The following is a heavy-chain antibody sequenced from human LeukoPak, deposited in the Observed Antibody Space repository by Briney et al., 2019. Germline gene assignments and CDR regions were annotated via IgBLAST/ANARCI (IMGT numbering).Heavy chain of an antibody. J-gene: IGHJ4*02. CDR1: GVSTSNGIYY. D-gene: IGHD6-19*01. CDR3: ARHAEYNSGWHFYLDH. CDR2: VHNVGST. V-gene: IGHV4-39*01. Sequence: SETLSLTCTVSGVSTSNGIYYWAWIRQSPGKGLEWIGSVHNVGSTYYNLSLRSRVTMSIDTSKNQFSLRLNSVTAADTAVYYCARHAEYNSGWHFYLDHWGQGILVTVSS.